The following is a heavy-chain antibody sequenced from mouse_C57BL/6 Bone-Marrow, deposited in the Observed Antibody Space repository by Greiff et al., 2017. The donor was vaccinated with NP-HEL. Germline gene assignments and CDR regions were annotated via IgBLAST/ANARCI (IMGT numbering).Heavy chain of an antibody. V-gene: IGHV10-1*01. J-gene: IGHJ3*01. CDR3: VRQEGDSAWFAY. D-gene: IGHD3-1*01. Sequence: EVKLMESGGGLVQPKGSLKLSCAASGFSFNTYAMNWVRQAPGKGLEWVARIRSKSNNYATYYADSVKDRFTISRDDSESMLYLQMNNLKTEDTAMYYCVRQEGDSAWFAYWGQGTLVTVSA. CDR1: GFSFNTYA. CDR2: IRSKSNNYAT.